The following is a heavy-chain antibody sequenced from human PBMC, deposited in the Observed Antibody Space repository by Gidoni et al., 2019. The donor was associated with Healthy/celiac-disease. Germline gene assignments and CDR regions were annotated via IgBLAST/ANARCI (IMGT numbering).Heavy chain of an antibody. CDR3: ARFWSGYFDGIRGMDV. CDR2: IIPIFGTA. J-gene: IGHJ6*02. D-gene: IGHD3-3*01. CDR1: GGTFSSYA. Sequence: QVQLVPSGAEVKKPGSSVKVSCKASGGTFSSYAISWVRQAPGQGLEWMGGIIPIFGTANYAQKFQGRVTITADESTSTAYMELSSLRSEDTAVYYCARFWSGYFDGIRGMDVWGQGTTVTVSS. V-gene: IGHV1-69*01.